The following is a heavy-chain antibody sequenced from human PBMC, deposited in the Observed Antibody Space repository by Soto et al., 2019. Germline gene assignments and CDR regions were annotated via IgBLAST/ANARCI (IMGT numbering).Heavy chain of an antibody. Sequence: ASVKVSCKASGYTFTSYGISWVRQAPGQGLEWMGWISAYNGNTNYAQKLQGRVTMTTDTSTSTAYMELRSLRSDDTAVYYCARFYDSSGICYYFHYWGQGALVTVSS. CDR1: GYTFTSYG. V-gene: IGHV1-18*01. J-gene: IGHJ4*02. CDR3: ARFYDSSGICYYFHY. CDR2: ISAYNGNT. D-gene: IGHD3-22*01.